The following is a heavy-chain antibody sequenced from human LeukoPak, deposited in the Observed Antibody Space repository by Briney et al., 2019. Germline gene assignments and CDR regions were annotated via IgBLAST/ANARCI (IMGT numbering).Heavy chain of an antibody. D-gene: IGHD3-3*01. CDR3: ARRDSDFWSGPTWIDY. CDR2: IYYSGST. J-gene: IGHJ4*02. Sequence: PSETLSFTCTVSGGSISGSSYYWGWIRQPPGKGLEWIGSIYYSGSTYYNPSLKSRVTISVDTSKNQFSLKRSSVTAADTAVYYCARRDSDFWSGPTWIDYWGQGTLVTVSS. CDR1: GGSISGSSYY. V-gene: IGHV4-39*01.